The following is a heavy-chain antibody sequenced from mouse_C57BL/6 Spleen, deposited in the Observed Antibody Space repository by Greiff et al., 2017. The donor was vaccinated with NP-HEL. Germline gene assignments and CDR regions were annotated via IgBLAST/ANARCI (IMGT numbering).Heavy chain of an antibody. J-gene: IGHJ4*01. CDR3: AGGGSSYAMDY. D-gene: IGHD1-1*01. CDR2: ISYDGSN. V-gene: IGHV3-6*01. CDR1: GYSITSGYY. Sequence: EVKLQESGPGLVKPSQSLSLTCSVTGYSITSGYYWNWIRQFPGNKLEWMGYISYDGSNNYNPSLKNRISITRDTSKNQFFLKLNSVTTEDTATYYCAGGGSSYAMDYWGQGTSVTVSS.